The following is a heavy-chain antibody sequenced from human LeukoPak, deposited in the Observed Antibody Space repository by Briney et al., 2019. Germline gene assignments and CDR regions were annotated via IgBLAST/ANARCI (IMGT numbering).Heavy chain of an antibody. CDR3: ARLLRGEALIYFDY. Sequence: TSETLSLTCTVSGGSISSSGYYWGWIRQPPGKGLEWIASIYYSGSTYYNPSLKSRVTISVDTSKNQLSLKLSSLTAADTAVYYCARLLRGEALIYFDYWGQGTLVTVSS. J-gene: IGHJ4*02. D-gene: IGHD3-16*01. CDR2: IYYSGST. CDR1: GGSISSSGYY. V-gene: IGHV4-39*01.